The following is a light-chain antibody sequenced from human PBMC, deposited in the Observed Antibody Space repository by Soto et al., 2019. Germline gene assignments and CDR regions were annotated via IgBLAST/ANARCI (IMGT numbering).Light chain of an antibody. J-gene: IGKJ2*01. V-gene: IGKV3-20*01. CDR3: QQYGRSSYT. CDR2: SAS. Sequence: EIVLTQSPGTLSLSPGERATLSCRASQSVSISSLAWYQQKPGQAPRLLIYSASSRATGIPDRFSGSGSGTDFTLTISRLETEDFAVYYCQQYGRSSYTFGQGTNLEIK. CDR1: QSVSISS.